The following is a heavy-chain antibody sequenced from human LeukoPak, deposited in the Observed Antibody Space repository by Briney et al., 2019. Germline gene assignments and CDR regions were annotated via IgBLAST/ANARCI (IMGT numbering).Heavy chain of an antibody. CDR1: GYSISSGYY. D-gene: IGHD6-19*01. CDR2: IYHSGST. CDR3: ARDMPGIAVAGNGRVFGFDY. V-gene: IGHV4-38-2*01. J-gene: IGHJ4*02. Sequence: PSETLSLTCAVSGYSISSGYYWGWIRQPPGKGLEWIGSIYHSGSTYYNPSLKSRVTISVDTSKNQFSLKLSSVTAADTAVYHCARDMPGIAVAGNGRVFGFDYWGQGTLVTVSS.